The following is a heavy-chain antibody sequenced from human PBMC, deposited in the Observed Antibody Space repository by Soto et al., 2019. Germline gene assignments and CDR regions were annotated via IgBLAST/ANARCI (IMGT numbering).Heavy chain of an antibody. CDR3: ARSHETNYYNSNGFHTWPGAFDY. CDR2: INHSGST. D-gene: IGHD3-22*01. CDR1: DGSCSGYY. J-gene: IGHJ4*02. V-gene: IGHV4-34*01. Sequence: PLQTMSLTCAVEDGSCSGYYWNWIRQPPGKGLEWIGEINHSGSTNYNPSLKSRVTITVDTSKSQLSLKLTSVTAADTAVYYCARSHETNYYNSNGFHTWPGAFDYWGQGALVTVSS.